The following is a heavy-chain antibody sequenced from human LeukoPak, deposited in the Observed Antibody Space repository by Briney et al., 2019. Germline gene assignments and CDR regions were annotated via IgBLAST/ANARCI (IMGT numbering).Heavy chain of an antibody. CDR3: ARDVTEGWFLGVHS. Sequence: ASVKVSCKASGYTFTTYGISWVRQAPGQGLEWLGWISIYNGNTNYAQKLQGRVTMTTDTSTSTAYMELRSLSSDDTAVYYCARDVTEGWFLGVHSWGLGTLVTVSS. V-gene: IGHV1-18*01. J-gene: IGHJ4*02. CDR1: GYTFTTYG. D-gene: IGHD6-19*01. CDR2: ISIYNGNT.